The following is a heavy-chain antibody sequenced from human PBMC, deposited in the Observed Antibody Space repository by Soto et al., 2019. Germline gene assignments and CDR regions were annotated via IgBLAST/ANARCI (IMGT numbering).Heavy chain of an antibody. J-gene: IGHJ6*02. D-gene: IGHD4-4*01. CDR1: GGTFSSYA. CDR3: ASRRKTNYAYYYYYGMDV. V-gene: IGHV1-69*13. Sequence: GASVKVSCKAFGGTFSSYAISWVRQAPGQGLEWMGGIIPIFGTANYAQKFQGRVTITADESTSTAYMELSSLRSEDTAVYYCASRRKTNYAYYYYYGMDVWGQGTTVTVSS. CDR2: IIPIFGTA.